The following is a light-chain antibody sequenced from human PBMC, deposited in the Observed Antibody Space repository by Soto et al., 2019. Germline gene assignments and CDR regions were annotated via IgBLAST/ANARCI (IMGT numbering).Light chain of an antibody. CDR2: GAS. CDR1: QSVSSN. Sequence: EIVLTQSPGTLSLSPGERATLSCRASQSVSSNLAWYQQKPGQAPRLLIYGASTRATGIPARFSGSGSGTEFTLTISSLQSEDFAVYYCQQYKNWPPITFGQGTRLENK. V-gene: IGKV3-15*01. J-gene: IGKJ5*01. CDR3: QQYKNWPPIT.